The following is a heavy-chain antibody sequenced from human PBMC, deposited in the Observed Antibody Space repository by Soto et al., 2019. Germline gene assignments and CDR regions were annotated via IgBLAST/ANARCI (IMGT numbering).Heavy chain of an antibody. J-gene: IGHJ4*02. Sequence: GGSRRRSWVASGFSVNSDYMSWVRQAPGKGLEWVSLIFPGGTTYYAESVKGRFTISKDSSKSTLYLQMNNLRVEDTGIFYCARGFHYGTIDSWGQGALVTVSS. V-gene: IGHV3-53*01. CDR2: IFPGGTT. CDR3: ARGFHYGTIDS. D-gene: IGHD3-10*01. CDR1: GFSVNSDY.